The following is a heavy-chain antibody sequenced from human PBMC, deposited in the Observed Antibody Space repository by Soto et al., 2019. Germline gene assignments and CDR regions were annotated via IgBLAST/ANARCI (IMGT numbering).Heavy chain of an antibody. CDR1: GYTFTSYY. V-gene: IGHV1-46*03. J-gene: IGHJ5*02. CDR2: INPSGGST. D-gene: IGHD2-8*01. CDR3: ATAGDFTNVVCLRPADWFYP. Sequence: ASVKVSCKASGYTFTSYYMHWVRQAPGQGLEWIGIINPSGGSTSYAQKFQGRVTMTRDTATSTVYMELSSLRSVDTAVYYCATAGDFTNVVCLRPADWFYPWGQRTMVTVYS.